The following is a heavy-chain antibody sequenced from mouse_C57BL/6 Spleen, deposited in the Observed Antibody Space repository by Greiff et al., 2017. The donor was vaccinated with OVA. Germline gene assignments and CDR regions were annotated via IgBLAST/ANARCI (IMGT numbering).Heavy chain of an antibody. CDR2: INPSNGGN. J-gene: IGHJ2*01. CDR1: GYTFTSYW. CDR3: ARVAGVYSNYFPY. V-gene: IGHV1-53*01. Sequence: VQLQQPGTELVKPGASVKLSCKASGYTFTSYWMHWVKQRPGQGLEWIGNINPSNGGNNYNEKFKSKATLTVDKSSSTAYMQLSSLTSEDSAVYYCARVAGVYSNYFPYWGQGTTLTVSS. D-gene: IGHD2-5*01.